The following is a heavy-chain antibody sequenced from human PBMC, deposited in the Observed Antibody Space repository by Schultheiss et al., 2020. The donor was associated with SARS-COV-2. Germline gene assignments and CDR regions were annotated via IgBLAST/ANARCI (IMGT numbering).Heavy chain of an antibody. CDR3: ARDHRWDVYYYYGMDV. Sequence: SETLSLTCAVSGDSISSDGYSWSWIRQPPGKGLEWIGRIYTSGSTKYNPSLKSRVTISVDTSKNQFSLKLSSVTAADTAVYYCARDHRWDVYYYYGMDVWGQGTTVTVSS. CDR1: GDSISSDGYS. D-gene: IGHD1-26*01. V-gene: IGHV4-61*02. CDR2: IYTSGST. J-gene: IGHJ6*02.